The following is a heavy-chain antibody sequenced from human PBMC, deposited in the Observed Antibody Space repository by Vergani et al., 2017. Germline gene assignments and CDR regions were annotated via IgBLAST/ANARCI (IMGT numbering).Heavy chain of an antibody. CDR2: IQFRVNGDAT. Sequence: VQLVESGGGLVKPGGSLRLSCAASGFTFSDYYMSWIRQAPGKGLEWVSRIQFRVNGDATDYAAPVKGRFTISRDGSKETLYLQMNSLKIEDTGVYYCTTYKMGASIHWGRGTLVTVSS. CDR1: GFTFSDYY. V-gene: IGHV3-15*01. J-gene: IGHJ4*02. CDR3: TTYKMGASIH. D-gene: IGHD1-26*01.